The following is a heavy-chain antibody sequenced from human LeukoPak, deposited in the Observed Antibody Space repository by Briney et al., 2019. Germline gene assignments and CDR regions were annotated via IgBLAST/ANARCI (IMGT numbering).Heavy chain of an antibody. V-gene: IGHV3-23*01. J-gene: IGHJ6*03. Sequence: RAGGSLRLSCAASGFTFSSYAMNWVRQAPGKGLEWVSAISGSGGSTYYADSVKGRFTISRDNSKNTLYLQMNSLRAEVTAVYYCAKDVYRYYYYMDVWGKGTTVTVSS. D-gene: IGHD5-18*01. CDR3: AKDVYRYYYYMDV. CDR2: ISGSGGST. CDR1: GFTFSSYA.